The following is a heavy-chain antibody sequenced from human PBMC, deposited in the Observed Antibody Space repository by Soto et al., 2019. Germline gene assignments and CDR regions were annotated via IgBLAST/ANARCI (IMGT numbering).Heavy chain of an antibody. CDR2: IYYSGST. CDR1: GGSISSGGYY. J-gene: IGHJ4*02. V-gene: IGHV4-31*03. D-gene: IGHD3-22*01. CDR3: ARGRPHYYDSSGYYSDY. Sequence: SETLSLTCTVSGGSISSGGYYWSWIRQHPGKGLEWIGYIYYSGSTYYNPSLKSRVTISVDTSKNQFSLKLSSVTAADTAVYYCARGRPHYYDSSGYYSDYWGQGTLVTVSS.